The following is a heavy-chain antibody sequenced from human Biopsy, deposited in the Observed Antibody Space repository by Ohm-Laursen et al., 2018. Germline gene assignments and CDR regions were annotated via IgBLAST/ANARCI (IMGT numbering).Heavy chain of an antibody. CDR2: MNPSGGSR. D-gene: IGHD3-22*01. CDR1: GYTFTTYY. CDR3: TRGGYYYDSLAYYYWFDP. V-gene: IGHV1-46*01. J-gene: IGHJ5*02. Sequence: ASVKVSCKTSGYTFTTYYMHWVRQAPGQGLEWMGIMNPSGGSRTNAQKFHDRVTMTRDTSISTAYVDLSSLRSDDTAVYYCTRGGYYYDSLAYYYWFDPWGQGTLVTVSS.